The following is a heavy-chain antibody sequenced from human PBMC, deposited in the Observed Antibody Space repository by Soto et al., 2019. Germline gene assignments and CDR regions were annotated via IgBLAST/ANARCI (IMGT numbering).Heavy chain of an antibody. D-gene: IGHD2-2*02. CDR3: AREWGGAGCSSTSCYSDY. J-gene: IGHJ4*02. CDR2: IYYSGST. V-gene: IGHV4-30-4*01. Sequence: SETLSLTXTVSGGSISSGDYYWSWIRQPPGKGLEWIGYIYYSGSTYYNPSLKSRVTISVDTSKNQFSLKLSSVTAADTAVYYCAREWGGAGCSSTSCYSDYWGQGTLVTVSS. CDR1: GGSISSGDYY.